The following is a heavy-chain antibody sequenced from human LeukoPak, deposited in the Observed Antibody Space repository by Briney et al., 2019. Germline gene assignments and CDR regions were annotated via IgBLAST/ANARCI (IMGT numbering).Heavy chain of an antibody. Sequence: SETLSLTCTVSGGSISSGSYDWYWIRQPPGKGLEWIGSIYHSGSTYYNPSLKSRVAISVDTSKNQFSLKLSSVTAADTAVYYCARQGGDGYNLNNWFDPWGQGTLVTVSS. D-gene: IGHD5-24*01. CDR2: IYHSGST. CDR3: ARQGGDGYNLNNWFDP. J-gene: IGHJ5*02. V-gene: IGHV4-39*07. CDR1: GGSISSGSYD.